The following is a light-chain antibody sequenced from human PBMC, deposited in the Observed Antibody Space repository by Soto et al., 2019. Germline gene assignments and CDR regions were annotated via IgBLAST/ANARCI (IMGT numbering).Light chain of an antibody. V-gene: IGKV3-20*01. Sequence: IVLTQSPGTLSLSPGERATISCRASQSVSSSYLAWYQQKPGQAPRLLIYGASSRATGIPDRFSGSGSGTDFTLTISRLEPEDFEVYYCQQYGSSVTFGPGTRLESK. CDR2: GAS. CDR1: QSVSSSY. J-gene: IGKJ5*01. CDR3: QQYGSSVT.